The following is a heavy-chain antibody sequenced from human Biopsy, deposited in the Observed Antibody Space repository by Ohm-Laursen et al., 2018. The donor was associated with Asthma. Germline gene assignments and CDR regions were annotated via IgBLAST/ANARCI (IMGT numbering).Heavy chain of an antibody. Sequence: SLSLSCTASGFTFGAYWMSWVRQVPGKGLEWVANIKHDGSEKNHVASLKGRFTISRDNAKNSLYLQMNSLRAEDTAVYYCARTFHFWSPYHAEHYQLWGQGTLVTVSS. CDR3: ARTFHFWSPYHAEHYQL. CDR2: IKHDGSEK. D-gene: IGHD3-3*02. J-gene: IGHJ1*01. V-gene: IGHV3-7*01. CDR1: GFTFGAYW.